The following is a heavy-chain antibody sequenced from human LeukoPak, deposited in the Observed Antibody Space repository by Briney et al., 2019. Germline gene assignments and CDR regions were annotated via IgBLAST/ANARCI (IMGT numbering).Heavy chain of an antibody. CDR3: ARSLYYYGSGSDPRFDY. J-gene: IGHJ4*02. V-gene: IGHV1-2*02. Sequence: ASVKVSCKASGYTFTGYYMHWVRQAPGQGLEWMGWINPNSGGTNYAQKFQGRVTMTRDTSTSTVYMELSSLRSEDTAVYYCARSLYYYGSGSDPRFDYWGQGTLVTVSS. CDR1: GYTFTGYY. CDR2: INPNSGGT. D-gene: IGHD3-10*01.